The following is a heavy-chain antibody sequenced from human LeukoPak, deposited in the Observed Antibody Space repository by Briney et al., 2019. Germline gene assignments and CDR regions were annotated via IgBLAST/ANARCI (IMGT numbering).Heavy chain of an antibody. CDR2: ISTYDGNT. CDR3: ARDLGLRCIGGSCPFDY. D-gene: IGHD2-15*01. CDR1: GYTFTRYG. Sequence: VASVKVSCKASGYTFTRYGLSWVRQAPGQGLEWTGWISTYDGNTNYAQKLQGRVTMTRDTSTSTGYMELRSLGSDDTAVYYCARDLGLRCIGGSCPFDYWGQGTLVTVSS. J-gene: IGHJ4*02. V-gene: IGHV1-18*01.